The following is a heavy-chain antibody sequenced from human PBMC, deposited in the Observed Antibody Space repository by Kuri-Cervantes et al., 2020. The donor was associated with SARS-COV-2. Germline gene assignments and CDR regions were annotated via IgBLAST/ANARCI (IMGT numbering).Heavy chain of an antibody. CDR3: ARGGITIFGVVNKAWFDP. CDR1: GGSISSGGYY. V-gene: IGHV4-31*02. D-gene: IGHD3-3*01. CDR2: IYYSGST. J-gene: IGHJ5*02. Sequence: LRLSCTVSGGSISSGGYYWSWIRQHPGKGLEWIGYIYYSGSTYYNPSLKSRVTISVDTSKNQFSLKLSSVTAADTAVYYCARGGITIFGVVNKAWFDPWGQGTLVTVSS.